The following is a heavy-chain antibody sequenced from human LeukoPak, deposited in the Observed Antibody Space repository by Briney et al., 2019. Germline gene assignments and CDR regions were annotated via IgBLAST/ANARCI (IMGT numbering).Heavy chain of an antibody. V-gene: IGHV4-59*01. CDR2: VYHTGST. CDR1: GGSINNYF. Sequence: SETLSLTCTVSGGSINNYFWSWIRQPPGKGLEWIGYVYHTGSTNYNPSLKSQFTISIETSRNQFSLSLTSVTAAGTAMYYCARGRRDGSYYFDYWGQGTSVTVSS. CDR3: ARGRRDGSYYFDY. J-gene: IGHJ4*02.